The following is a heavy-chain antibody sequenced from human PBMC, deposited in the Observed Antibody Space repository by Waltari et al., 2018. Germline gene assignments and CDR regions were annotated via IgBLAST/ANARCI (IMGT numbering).Heavy chain of an antibody. CDR3: ARCIMIFGVVSVTHYMDV. V-gene: IGHV1-18*01. Sequence: QVHLLRSGSEVKKPGASVRVSGKASGYPFRNYGITWVRQAHGQRLEWMGWISANNGHTKYAKKFQGRVTMTTDTSTNTAYMELRGLTSDDTAVYYCARCIMIFGVVSVTHYMDVWGKGTTVTVSS. D-gene: IGHD3-3*01. CDR1: GYPFRNYG. J-gene: IGHJ6*03. CDR2: ISANNGHT.